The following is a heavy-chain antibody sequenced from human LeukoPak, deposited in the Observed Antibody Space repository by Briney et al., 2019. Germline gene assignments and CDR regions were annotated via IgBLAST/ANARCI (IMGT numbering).Heavy chain of an antibody. D-gene: IGHD1-26*01. CDR3: ARGLYGSTKWTQGY. CDR2: IYYSGST. J-gene: IGHJ4*02. V-gene: IGHV4-59*01. Sequence: PSETLSLTCTVSGGSISSYYWSWIRQPPGKGLEWIGYIYYSGSTNYNPSLKSRVTISIDTSKNQFSLKLTSVTAADTAVYYCARGLYGSTKWTQGYWGQGTLVTVSS. CDR1: GGSISSYY.